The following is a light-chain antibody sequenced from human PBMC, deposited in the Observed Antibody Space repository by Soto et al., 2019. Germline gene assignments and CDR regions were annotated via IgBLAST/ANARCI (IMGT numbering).Light chain of an antibody. V-gene: IGKV3D-15*01. Sequence: ETVMTQSPATLSVSPGERAPLSCRASQSVSTKLAWYQQKPGQAPRLLIYGASTRATGIPARFSGSGSGTEFTLTVSSLQSEDFAMYYCQQYDDWPPITFGQGTRLEIK. CDR1: QSVSTK. CDR3: QQYDDWPPIT. CDR2: GAS. J-gene: IGKJ5*01.